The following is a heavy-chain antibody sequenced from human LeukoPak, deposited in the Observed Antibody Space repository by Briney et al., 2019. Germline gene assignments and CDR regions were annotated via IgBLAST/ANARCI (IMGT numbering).Heavy chain of an antibody. D-gene: IGHD6-19*01. CDR1: GGFISNYY. J-gene: IGHJ4*02. Sequence: SETLSLTCTVSGGFISNYYWSWIRQPAGKGLEWIGRIYTSGSTNYNSSLKSRVTISVDTSKNQFSLKLSSVTAADTAVYYCARIKPGIAVADYWGQGTLVTVSS. CDR3: ARIKPGIAVADY. CDR2: IYTSGST. V-gene: IGHV4-4*07.